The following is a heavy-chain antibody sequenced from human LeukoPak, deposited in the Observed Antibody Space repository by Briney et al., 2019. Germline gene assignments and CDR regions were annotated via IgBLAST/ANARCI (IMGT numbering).Heavy chain of an antibody. CDR3: TSWEWELGY. J-gene: IGHJ4*02. CDR2: IRSKAYGGTT. D-gene: IGHD1-26*01. V-gene: IGHV3-49*04. Sequence: GGSLRLSCTASGFTFGDYAMSWVRQAPGKGLEWVGFIRSKAYGGTTEYAASVKGRFTISRDDSKSIAYLQMNSLKTEDTAVYYCTSWEWELGYWGQGTLVTVSS. CDR1: GFTFGDYA.